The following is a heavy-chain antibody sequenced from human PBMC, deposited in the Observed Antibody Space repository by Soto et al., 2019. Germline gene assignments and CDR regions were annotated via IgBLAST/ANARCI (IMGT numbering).Heavy chain of an antibody. J-gene: IGHJ6*02. CDR3: ANSGTGVYYNGLVV. V-gene: IGHV3-30*18. CDR2: ISYDGSNK. Sequence: QVQLVESGGGVVQPGRSLRLSCAASGFSFSTYGMHWVRQAPGKGLEWVAVISYDGSNKDYADSVKGRFTVSRDNSKNTRYLQMNSLRAEDTAMYYCANSGTGVYYNGLVVWGQGTTVTVSS. D-gene: IGHD1-1*01. CDR1: GFSFSTYG.